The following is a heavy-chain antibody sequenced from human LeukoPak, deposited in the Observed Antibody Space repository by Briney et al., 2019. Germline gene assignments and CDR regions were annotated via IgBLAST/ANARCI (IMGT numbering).Heavy chain of an antibody. CDR3: ARVKGDSGSYYYRFDP. CDR2: IYYSGST. J-gene: IGHJ5*02. CDR1: GGSITNEY. V-gene: IGHV4-59*01. Sequence: SETLSLTCTVSGGSITNEYWSWIRQPPGKGLEWIGYIYYSGSTNYNPSLKSRVTISVDTSKNQFSLKLSSVTAADTAVYYCARVKGDSGSYYYRFDPWGQGTLVTVSS. D-gene: IGHD1-26*01.